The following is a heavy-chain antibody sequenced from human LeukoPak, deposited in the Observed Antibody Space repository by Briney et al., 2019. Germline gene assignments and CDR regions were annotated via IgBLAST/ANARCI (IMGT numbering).Heavy chain of an antibody. Sequence: PGGSLRLSCAASGFSFSTYTMNWVRQAPGKGLEWVSSISATSSYIYYADSAKGRFTISRDNAKNSLFLQLNSLRVEDTAVYYCARAHVPITTFGVVHYNDYSGQGTLVTVSS. D-gene: IGHD3-3*01. CDR1: GFSFSTYT. CDR2: ISATSSYI. CDR3: ARAHVPITTFGVVHYNDY. J-gene: IGHJ4*02. V-gene: IGHV3-21*01.